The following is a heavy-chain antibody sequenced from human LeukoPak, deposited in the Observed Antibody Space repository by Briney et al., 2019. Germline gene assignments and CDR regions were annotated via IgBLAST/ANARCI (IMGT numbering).Heavy chain of an antibody. V-gene: IGHV4-39*01. D-gene: IGHD2-8*01. CDR2: IYYSGSS. CDR1: GGSISSSSYY. J-gene: IGHJ4*02. CDR3: AASGYSTRWYYYDF. Sequence: PSETLSLTCTVSGGSISSSSYYWGWIRQPPGKGLEWIGSIYYSGSSYYTPSLKSRLTISVDTSKDQFSLKLTSATAADTAVYYCAASGYSTRWYYYDFWGQGTLVTVSS.